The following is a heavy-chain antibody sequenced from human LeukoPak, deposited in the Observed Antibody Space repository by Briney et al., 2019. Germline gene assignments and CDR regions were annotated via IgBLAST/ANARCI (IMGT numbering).Heavy chain of an antibody. CDR1: GYTFTSYG. CDR3: ARGHYYDSSGYYYFDY. D-gene: IGHD3-22*01. Sequence: ASVKVSCKASGYTFTSYGISWVRQAPGQGLEWMGWISAYNGNTNYAQKLQGRVTMTTDTSTSTAYMEQRSLRSDDTAVYYCARGHYYDSSGYYYFDYWGQGTLVTVSS. V-gene: IGHV1-18*01. CDR2: ISAYNGNT. J-gene: IGHJ4*02.